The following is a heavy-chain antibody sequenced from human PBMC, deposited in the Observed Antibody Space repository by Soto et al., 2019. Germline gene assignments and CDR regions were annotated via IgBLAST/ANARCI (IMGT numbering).Heavy chain of an antibody. CDR3: ARLGYDSSASYDDIDY. CDR1: GGSISRSDYY. CDR2: IHYSGNT. V-gene: IGHV4-39*01. J-gene: IGHJ4*02. D-gene: IGHD3-22*01. Sequence: KPSETLSLTCAVSGGSISRSDYYWGWIRQPPGKGLEWIGSIHYSGNTHYNPSLESRVTISVDTSKNQVSLNLISVTATDTAVYFCARLGYDSSASYDDIDYWGQGTLVTVSS.